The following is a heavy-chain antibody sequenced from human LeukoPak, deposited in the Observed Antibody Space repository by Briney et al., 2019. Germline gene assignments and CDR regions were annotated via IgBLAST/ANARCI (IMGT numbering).Heavy chain of an antibody. D-gene: IGHD6-13*01. CDR2: ISGSGGST. J-gene: IGHJ5*02. Sequence: PGGSLRLSCAASGFTFSSYGMSWVRQAPGKGLEWVSAISGSGGSTYYADSVKGRFTISRDNSKNTLYLQMNSLRAEDTAVYYCAKWQASSWYRSGPLNWFDPWGQGTLVTVSS. V-gene: IGHV3-23*01. CDR3: AKWQASSWYRSGPLNWFDP. CDR1: GFTFSSYG.